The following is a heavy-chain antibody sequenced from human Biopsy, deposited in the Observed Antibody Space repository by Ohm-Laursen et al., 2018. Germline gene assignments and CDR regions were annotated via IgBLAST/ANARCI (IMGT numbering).Heavy chain of an antibody. CDR2: IWDDGSNK. Sequence: SLRLSCAASGVTLSGYAMNWVRQAPGKGLEWLAVIWDDGSNKYYGDSVQGRFTISRDNSKNTVYLQMNSLGAEDTAIYYCARDSTINTVTTADYWGQGTLVTVSS. V-gene: IGHV3-33*01. J-gene: IGHJ4*02. D-gene: IGHD4-11*01. CDR1: GVTLSGYA. CDR3: ARDSTINTVTTADY.